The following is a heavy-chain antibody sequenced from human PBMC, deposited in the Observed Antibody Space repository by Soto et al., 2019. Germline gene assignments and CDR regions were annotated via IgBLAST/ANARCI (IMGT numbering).Heavy chain of an antibody. Sequence: QVQLQESGPGLVKPSQTLSLTCTVSGGSISSGGYYWSWIRQHPGKGLEWIGYIYYSGSTYYNPSLKSRVTISVDTSKNQFSLKLSSVTAADTAVYYCARAPTTVTPVHGWFDPWGQGTLVTVSP. CDR3: ARAPTTVTPVHGWFDP. D-gene: IGHD4-17*01. J-gene: IGHJ5*02. CDR2: IYYSGST. V-gene: IGHV4-31*03. CDR1: GGSISSGGYY.